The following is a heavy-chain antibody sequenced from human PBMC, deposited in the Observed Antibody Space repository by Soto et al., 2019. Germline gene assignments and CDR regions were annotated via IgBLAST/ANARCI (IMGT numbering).Heavy chain of an antibody. V-gene: IGHV3-7*03. Sequence: GGSLRLSCVASGFTFSSYWMSWVRQAPGKGLEWVANIKQDGSEKYYVDSVKGRFTISRDNAKNSLYLQMNSLRAEDTAVYYCARGGGFFGVVIYDAFYIWGQGTMVTVSS. D-gene: IGHD3-3*01. CDR3: ARGGGFFGVVIYDAFYI. J-gene: IGHJ3*02. CDR1: GFTFSSYW. CDR2: IKQDGSEK.